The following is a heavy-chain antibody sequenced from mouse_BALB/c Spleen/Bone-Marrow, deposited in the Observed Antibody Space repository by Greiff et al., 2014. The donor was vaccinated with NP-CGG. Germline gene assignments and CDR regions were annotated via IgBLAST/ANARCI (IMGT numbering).Heavy chain of an antibody. CDR1: GFNIKDTY. Sequence: EVQLQQSGAELVKPGASVKLSCTASGFNIKDTYMHWVKQRPEQGLEWIGRIDPANGNTKYDPKFQGKAAITADTSSNTAYLQLSSLTSEDTAVYYCSRYDDGWYFYVWGAGTTVTVSS. J-gene: IGHJ1*01. V-gene: IGHV14-3*02. CDR2: IDPANGNT. CDR3: SRYDDGWYFYV. D-gene: IGHD2-12*01.